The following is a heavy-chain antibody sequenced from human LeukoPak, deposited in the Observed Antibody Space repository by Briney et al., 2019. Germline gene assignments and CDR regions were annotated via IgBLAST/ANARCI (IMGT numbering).Heavy chain of an antibody. Sequence: GGSLRLSCAASGFTFTGYAMSWVRQAPGKGLEWVSAISGSGGTTYYADSVKGRFIISRDNSKNTLFLQMNSLRAEDMAVYYCAIDYGSGSYSDYWGQGTQVTVSS. D-gene: IGHD3-10*01. V-gene: IGHV3-23*01. CDR2: ISGSGGTT. CDR3: AIDYGSGSYSDY. CDR1: GFTFTGYA. J-gene: IGHJ4*02.